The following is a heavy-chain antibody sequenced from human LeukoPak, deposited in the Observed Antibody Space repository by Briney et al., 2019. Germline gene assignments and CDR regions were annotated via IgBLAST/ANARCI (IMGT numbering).Heavy chain of an antibody. CDR1: GYTFTSYD. Sequence: GASVEISCKPSGYTFTSYDINWVRQATGQGLEWMGWMNPNSGSTGYAQNFQGRVTMTRNTSISTAYMELSSLRSEDTAVYYCVRVTLYYDSCGYDSYYYHMDVWGKGTTVTVSS. D-gene: IGHD3-22*01. J-gene: IGHJ6*03. CDR3: VRVTLYYDSCGYDSYYYHMDV. V-gene: IGHV1-8*01. CDR2: MNPNSGST.